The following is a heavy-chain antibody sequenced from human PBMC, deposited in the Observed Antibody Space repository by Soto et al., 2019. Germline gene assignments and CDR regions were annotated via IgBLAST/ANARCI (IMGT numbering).Heavy chain of an antibody. Sequence: GGSLRLSCAASGFTFSSYGMHWVRQAPGKGLEWVAVISYDGSNKYYADSVKGRFTISRDNSKNTLYLQMNSLRAEDTAVYYCAKDVSIPEEWLGTFYYYGMDVWGQGTTVTVSS. J-gene: IGHJ6*02. CDR1: GFTFSSYG. CDR2: ISYDGSNK. D-gene: IGHD6-19*01. CDR3: AKDVSIPEEWLGTFYYYGMDV. V-gene: IGHV3-30*18.